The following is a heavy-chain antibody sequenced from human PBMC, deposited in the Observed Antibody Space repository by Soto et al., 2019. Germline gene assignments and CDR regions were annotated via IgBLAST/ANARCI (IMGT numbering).Heavy chain of an antibody. CDR2: ISAYNGNT. CDR3: ARHVPAAGYYYGMDV. D-gene: IGHD2-2*01. V-gene: IGHV1-18*01. CDR1: GYTFTNFG. J-gene: IGHJ6*02. Sequence: ASVKVSCKASGYTFTNFGISWVRQAPGQGLEWMGWISAYNGNTNYAQKFQGRVTMTTDTSTSTAYMEVRSLRFDDTAVYYCARHVPAAGYYYGMDVWGQGTTVTVSS.